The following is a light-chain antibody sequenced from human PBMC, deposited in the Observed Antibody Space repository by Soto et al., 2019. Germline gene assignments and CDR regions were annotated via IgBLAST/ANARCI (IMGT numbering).Light chain of an antibody. CDR3: QQSYSIPYT. Sequence: DIQMTQSASSLSASVGDRVTITCRASQTISSNLNWHQQKPGKAPKVLIYAASSLQSGVPSRFSGSGSGTDFTLTISSLQPEDVATYYCQQSYSIPYTFGQGTKLEIK. V-gene: IGKV1-39*01. CDR2: AAS. J-gene: IGKJ2*01. CDR1: QTISSN.